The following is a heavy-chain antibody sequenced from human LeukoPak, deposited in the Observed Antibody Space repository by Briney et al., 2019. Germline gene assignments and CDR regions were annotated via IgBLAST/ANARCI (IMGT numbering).Heavy chain of an antibody. CDR3: ARDGYYGSGSPHYMDV. CDR1: GGSISSGDYY. CDR2: IYYSGST. Sequence: PSQTLSLTCTVSGGSISSGDYYWSWIRQPPGKGLEWIGYIYYSGSTYNNPSLKSRVTISVDTSKNQFSLKLSSVTAVDTAVYYCARDGYYGSGSPHYMDVWGKGTTVTVSS. D-gene: IGHD3-10*01. V-gene: IGHV4-30-4*08. J-gene: IGHJ6*03.